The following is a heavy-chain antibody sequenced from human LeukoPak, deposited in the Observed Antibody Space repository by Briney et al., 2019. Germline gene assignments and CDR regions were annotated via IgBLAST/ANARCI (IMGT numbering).Heavy chain of an antibody. D-gene: IGHD1-26*01. J-gene: IGHJ4*02. CDR2: IYYCVNT. CDR1: FGSYT. V-gene: IGHV4-59*08. Sequence: FGSYTMNWVRQAPGKGLEWIGYIYYCVNTSYNPSLKSRVTISVDTSKNRFSLKLSSVTAADTAVYYCARHSGGIDYWGQGTLVTVSS. CDR3: ARHSGGIDY.